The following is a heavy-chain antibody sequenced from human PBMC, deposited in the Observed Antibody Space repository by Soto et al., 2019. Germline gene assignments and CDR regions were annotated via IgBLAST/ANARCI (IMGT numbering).Heavy chain of an antibody. Sequence: QVQLVESGGGVVQPGRSLRLSCAASGFTFSSYGMHWVRQAPGKGLEWVAVIWYDGSNKYNADSVKGRFTISRDNSNNTLYLRMNSLRAEDTAVYYCARTLYDSSGYHHFQHWGQGTLVTVSS. CDR3: ARTLYDSSGYHHFQH. D-gene: IGHD3-22*01. CDR1: GFTFSSYG. J-gene: IGHJ1*01. V-gene: IGHV3-33*01. CDR2: IWYDGSNK.